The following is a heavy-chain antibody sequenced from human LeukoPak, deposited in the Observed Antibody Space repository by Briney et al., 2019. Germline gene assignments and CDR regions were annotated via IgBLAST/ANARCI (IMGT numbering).Heavy chain of an antibody. D-gene: IGHD2-15*01. CDR3: ARAPPYGYCSGGSCSPFDY. J-gene: IGHJ4*02. V-gene: IGHV4-4*07. CDR2: INTSGST. CDR1: GGSNSSYG. Sequence: SETLSLTCTVSGGSNSSYGWSWIRQPAGKGLEWIGRINTSGSTNYNPSLKSRVTMSVDTSKNQFSLKLSSVTAADTAVYYCARAPPYGYCSGGSCSPFDYWGQGTLVTVSS.